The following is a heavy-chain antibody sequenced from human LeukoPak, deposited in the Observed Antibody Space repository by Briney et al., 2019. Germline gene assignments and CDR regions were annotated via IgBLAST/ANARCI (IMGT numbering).Heavy chain of an antibody. CDR1: GFTFSSYA. D-gene: IGHD2-15*01. CDR3: MRWSHDSGYYYMDV. CDR2: ISGSGGST. J-gene: IGHJ6*03. Sequence: PGGSLRLSCVVSGFTFSSYAMSWVRQAPGKGLEWVSAISGSGGSTYYADSVKGRFTISRDNAKNSLYLEMNSLRAEDTAVYYCMRWSHDSGYYYMDVWGKGTTVTVSS. V-gene: IGHV3-23*01.